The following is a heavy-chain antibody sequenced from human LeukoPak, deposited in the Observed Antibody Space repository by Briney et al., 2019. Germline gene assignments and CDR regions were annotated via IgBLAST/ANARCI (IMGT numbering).Heavy chain of an antibody. V-gene: IGHV4-59*01. D-gene: IGHD2/OR15-2a*01. CDR3: ARGPFSGIHLFPIAY. CDR2: IYYSGST. Sequence: SETLSLTCTVSGDSISSYYWSCTRQPPGKGLEWIGYIYYSGSTNYNPSLKSRVTISVDTSKNQFSVKLSSVTAADTAVYYCARGPFSGIHLFPIAYWGQETRATVSS. J-gene: IGHJ4*02. CDR1: GDSISSYY.